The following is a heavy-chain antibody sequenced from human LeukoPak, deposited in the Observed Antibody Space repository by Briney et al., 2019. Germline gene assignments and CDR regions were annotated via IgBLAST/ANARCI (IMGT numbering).Heavy chain of an antibody. CDR3: GRDALVGYFSYYYMDV. CDR1: GGSISSQH. CDR2: IYYSGNI. Sequence: SETLSLTCTVSGGSISSQHWSWIRQPPGKGLEWIGYIYYSGNINYNPSLKSRVTISVDTPNNQFSLKLRSVTAADTAVYYCGRDALVGYFSYYYMDVWGKGTTVTVSS. D-gene: IGHD2-15*01. J-gene: IGHJ6*03. V-gene: IGHV4-59*11.